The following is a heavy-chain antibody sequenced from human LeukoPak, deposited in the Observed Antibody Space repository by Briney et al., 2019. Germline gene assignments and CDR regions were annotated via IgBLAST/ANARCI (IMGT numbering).Heavy chain of an antibody. D-gene: IGHD5-24*01. Sequence: SDTLSLTSAVYGRSCSGYYWSWIRQPPGKGLEWIGEINHSGSTNYNPSLKSRVTISVDTSKNQFSLKLSSVTAADTAVYYCARGRGEMATISTDFDYWGQGTLVTVSS. J-gene: IGHJ4*02. CDR2: INHSGST. CDR3: ARGRGEMATISTDFDY. CDR1: GRSCSGYY. V-gene: IGHV4-34*01.